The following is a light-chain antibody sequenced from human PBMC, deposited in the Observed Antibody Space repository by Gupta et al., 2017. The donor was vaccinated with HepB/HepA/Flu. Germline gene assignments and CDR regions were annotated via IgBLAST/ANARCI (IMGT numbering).Light chain of an antibody. V-gene: IGLV2-14*03. CDR3: SSYKSTSNHWI. CDR2: HDS. J-gene: IGLJ2*01. CDR1: SSAVGGDNY. Sequence: QSALTQPASVSASPGPSITISCTGTSSAVGGDNYVSWYQHFSGKAPKLMIYHDSNRPSGVSNRFSGSKSGNTASLTITGLQADDEADYYCSSYKSTSNHWIVGGGTKLTV.